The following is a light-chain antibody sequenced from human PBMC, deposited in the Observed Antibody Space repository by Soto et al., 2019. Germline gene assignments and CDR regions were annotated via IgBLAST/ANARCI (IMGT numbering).Light chain of an antibody. CDR3: QQYNNWPRT. CDR2: DSS. J-gene: IGKJ1*01. CDR1: QHIGVW. Sequence: IHMSHSPSTLSASVGYRVTITFLAIQHIGVWLTWYQQKPGKVPHLLIYDSSSLRSGVPSRFSGSGSGTEFTLTISSLQPEDFAVYYCQQYNNWPRTFGQGTKVDI. V-gene: IGKV1-5*01.